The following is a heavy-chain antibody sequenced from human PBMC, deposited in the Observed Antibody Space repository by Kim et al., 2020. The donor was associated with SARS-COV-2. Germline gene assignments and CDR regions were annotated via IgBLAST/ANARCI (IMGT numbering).Heavy chain of an antibody. CDR3: ARGRRRYFDWLSHTFDY. D-gene: IGHD3-9*01. V-gene: IGHV3-33*05. Sequence: GGSLRLSCAASGFTFSSYGMHWVRQAPGKGLEWVAVISYDGSNKYYADSVKGRFTISRDNSKNTLYLQMNSLRAEDTAVYYCARGRRRYFDWLSHTFDYWGQGTLVTVSS. J-gene: IGHJ4*02. CDR1: GFTFSSYG. CDR2: ISYDGSNK.